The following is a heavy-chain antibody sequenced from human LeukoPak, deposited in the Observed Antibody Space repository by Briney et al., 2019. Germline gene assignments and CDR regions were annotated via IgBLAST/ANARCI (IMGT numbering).Heavy chain of an antibody. D-gene: IGHD4-17*01. CDR2: IWYDGSNK. CDR1: GFTFNSYG. J-gene: IGHJ4*02. CDR3: ARARTTRGFDY. Sequence: GGSLRLSCAASGFTFNSYGIHWVRQAPGKGLEGVAFIWYDGSNKYYADSVKGRFTTSSDNSKNTLYLQMNSLRAEDTAVYYCARARTTRGFDYWGQGTLVTVSS. V-gene: IGHV3-33*01.